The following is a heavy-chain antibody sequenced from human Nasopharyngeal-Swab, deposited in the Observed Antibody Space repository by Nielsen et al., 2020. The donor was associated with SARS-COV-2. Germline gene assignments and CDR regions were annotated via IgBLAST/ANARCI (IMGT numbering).Heavy chain of an antibody. Sequence: GGSLRLSCAASGFTFSFYEMNWVRQAPGKGLEWVAFISGGGDTIFYADSVKGRFTISRDDAKNSLYLQLNTLRVEDTAVYYCVRELDYFDSWGQGTLVTV. CDR2: ISGGGDTI. D-gene: IGHD1-1*01. J-gene: IGHJ4*02. CDR1: GFTFSFYE. V-gene: IGHV3-48*03. CDR3: VRELDYFDS.